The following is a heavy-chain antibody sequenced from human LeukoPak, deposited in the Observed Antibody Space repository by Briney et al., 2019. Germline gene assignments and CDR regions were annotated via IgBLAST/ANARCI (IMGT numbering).Heavy chain of an antibody. CDR2: IYPGDSDT. CDR1: GYSFTSYW. CDR3: ARQGLGSGWYGDYFDY. Sequence: GESLKISCKGSGYSFTSYWIGWVRQMPGKGLEWMGIIYPGDSDTRYTPSFQGQVTISADKSISTAYLQWSSLKASDTAMYYCARQGLGSGWYGDYFDYWGQGTLVTVSS. J-gene: IGHJ4*02. V-gene: IGHV5-51*01. D-gene: IGHD6-19*01.